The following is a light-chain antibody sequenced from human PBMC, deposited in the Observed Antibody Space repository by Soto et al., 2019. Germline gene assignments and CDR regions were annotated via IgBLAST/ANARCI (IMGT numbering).Light chain of an antibody. Sequence: ELVLTQSLGTLSLSPGERATLSCRVSQSVSSSLAWYQQKPGQAPRLLIYGASSRATGIPDRISGSGSGPDFPLTISRLEPEDFAVYFCQHYGSSRTFGQGTKVDIK. CDR1: QSVSSS. J-gene: IGKJ1*01. V-gene: IGKV3-20*01. CDR3: QHYGSSRT. CDR2: GAS.